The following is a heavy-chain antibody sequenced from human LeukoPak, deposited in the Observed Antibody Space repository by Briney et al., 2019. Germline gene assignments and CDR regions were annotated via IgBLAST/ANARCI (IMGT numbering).Heavy chain of an antibody. V-gene: IGHV4-59*01. CDR3: ARSAFGGVVVNY. Sequence: SETLSLTCTVSGGSISSYYWSWLRQPPGKGLEWIGYIYYSGSTNSNPSLKSRVTISVNTSENQFSLKLSSVTAADTAVYYCARSAFGGVVVNYWGQGTLVTVSS. D-gene: IGHD3-16*02. J-gene: IGHJ4*02. CDR2: IYYSGST. CDR1: GGSISSYY.